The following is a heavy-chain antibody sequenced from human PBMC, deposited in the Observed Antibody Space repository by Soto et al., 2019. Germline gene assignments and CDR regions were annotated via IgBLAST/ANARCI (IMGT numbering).Heavy chain of an antibody. Sequence: GGSLRLSCAASGCTFSSYAMSWVRQAPGKGLEWVSAISGSGGSTYYADSVKGRFTISRDNSKNTLYLQMNSLRAEDTAVYYCAKKQVYDILTGYHDYWGQGTLVTVSS. D-gene: IGHD3-9*01. CDR2: ISGSGGST. CDR3: AKKQVYDILTGYHDY. V-gene: IGHV3-23*01. CDR1: GCTFSSYA. J-gene: IGHJ4*02.